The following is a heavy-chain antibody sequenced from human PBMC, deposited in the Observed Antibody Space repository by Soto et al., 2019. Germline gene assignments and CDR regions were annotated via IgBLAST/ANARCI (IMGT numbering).Heavy chain of an antibody. V-gene: IGHV3-9*01. J-gene: IGHJ4*02. D-gene: IGHD6-13*01. CDR1: GFTFDDYA. Sequence: GGSLRLSCAASGFTFDDYAMHWVRQAPGKGLEWVSGISWNSGSIGYADSVKGRFTISRDNAKNSLYLQMNSLRAEDTALYYCAKEVQRRAYLYSSSWSPGVAYYFDYWGQGTLVTVSS. CDR3: AKEVQRRAYLYSSSWSPGVAYYFDY. CDR2: ISWNSGSI.